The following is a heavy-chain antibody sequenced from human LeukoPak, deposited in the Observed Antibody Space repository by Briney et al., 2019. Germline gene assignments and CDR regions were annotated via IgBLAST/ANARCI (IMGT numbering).Heavy chain of an antibody. Sequence: GASVKVSCKASGYTFTGYYMHWVRQAPGQGLEWMGWINPNSGGTNYAQKLQGRVTMTRDTSISTAYMELSRLRADDTAVYYCARGGIGYCSGGSGPMAFDIWGQGTMVTVSS. CDR2: INPNSGGT. CDR1: GYTFTGYY. D-gene: IGHD2-15*01. V-gene: IGHV1-2*02. J-gene: IGHJ3*02. CDR3: ARGGIGYCSGGSGPMAFDI.